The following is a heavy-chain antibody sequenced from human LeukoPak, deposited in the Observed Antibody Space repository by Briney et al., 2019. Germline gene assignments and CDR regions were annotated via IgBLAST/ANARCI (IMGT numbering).Heavy chain of an antibody. CDR3: ARDRYRGDCYDSSGHPPSYFDY. V-gene: IGHV4-4*07. CDR1: GGSISSYY. CDR2: IYTSGST. D-gene: IGHD3-22*01. J-gene: IGHJ4*02. Sequence: SETLSLTCTVSGGSISSYYWSWIRQPAGKGLEWIGRIYTSGSTNYNPSLKSRVTMSVDTSKNQFSLKLSSVTAADTAVYYCARDRYRGDCYDSSGHPPSYFDYWGQGTLVTVSS.